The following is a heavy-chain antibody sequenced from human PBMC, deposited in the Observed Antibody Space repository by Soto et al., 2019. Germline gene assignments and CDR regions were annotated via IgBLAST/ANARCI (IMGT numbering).Heavy chain of an antibody. CDR3: AKGLSVIQEWIIDGH. CDR1: GFTLSSYG. CDR2: MSYDGNKK. D-gene: IGHD5-18*01. J-gene: IGHJ4*02. V-gene: IGHV3-30*18. Sequence: QVQLVESGGGVVQPGRSLRLSCAVSGFTLSSYGIHWVRQAPGKGLEWVAFMSYDGNKKSYADSVKGRFNISRDNSKNTLYLQMDSLRAEDTAMYYCAKGLSVIQEWIIDGHWGQGTQVTVSS.